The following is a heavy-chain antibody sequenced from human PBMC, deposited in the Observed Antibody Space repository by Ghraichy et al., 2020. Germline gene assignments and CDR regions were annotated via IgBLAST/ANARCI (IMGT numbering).Heavy chain of an antibody. Sequence: GGSLRLSCAASGFTFSSYGMHWVRQAPGKGLEWVAVISYDGSNKYYADSVKGRFTISRDNSKNTLYLQMNSLRAEDTAVYYCAKPGPDRYYFDYWGQGTLVTVSS. J-gene: IGHJ4*02. D-gene: IGHD1-14*01. V-gene: IGHV3-30*18. CDR1: GFTFSSYG. CDR3: AKPGPDRYYFDY. CDR2: ISYDGSNK.